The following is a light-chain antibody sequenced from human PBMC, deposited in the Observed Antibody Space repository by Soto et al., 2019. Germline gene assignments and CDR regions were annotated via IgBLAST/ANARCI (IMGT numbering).Light chain of an antibody. V-gene: IGKV4-1*01. CDR3: QLYYSFSWT. CDR1: QSVFYSSNNKNY. J-gene: IGKJ1*01. CDR2: WAS. Sequence: DIVMTQSPDSLAVSLGERATINCKSSQSVFYSSNNKNYLAWYQQKPGQPPKLLIYWASTRESGVPDRFSGSGSGTDFTLTISSLQAEDVAVYYCQLYYSFSWTFGQGTKVEIK.